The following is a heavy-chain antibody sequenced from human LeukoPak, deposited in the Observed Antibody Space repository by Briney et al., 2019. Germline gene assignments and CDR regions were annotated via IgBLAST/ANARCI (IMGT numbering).Heavy chain of an antibody. CDR3: AKDRWAYSSSSELDV. V-gene: IGHV3-9*01. Sequence: PGGSLRLSCAASGFTFDDYAMHWVRQAPGKGLEWVSGISWNSGSIGYADSVKGRFTISRDNAKNSLYLQMNSLRAEDTALYYCAKDRWAYSSSSELDVWGKGTTVTVSS. CDR1: GFTFDDYA. CDR2: ISWNSGSI. D-gene: IGHD6-6*01. J-gene: IGHJ6*04.